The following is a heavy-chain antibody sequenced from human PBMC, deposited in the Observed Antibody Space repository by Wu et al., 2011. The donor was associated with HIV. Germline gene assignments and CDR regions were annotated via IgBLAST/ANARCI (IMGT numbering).Heavy chain of an antibody. J-gene: IGHJ6*03. V-gene: IGHV1-69*11. D-gene: IGHD4/OR15-4a*01. CDR2: IIPFLGTE. Sequence: QVQLVQSGAEVKKPGASVKVSCQASGGTFSNSAITWVRQAPGQGLEWMGRIIPFLGTESHTQKFQGRVTLIADEVTSTAYMELSSLRFDDTAVYYCATGEVQSTLHYYFYSMDVWGKGTTVTVSS. CDR1: GGTFSNSA. CDR3: ATGEVQSTLHYYFYSMDV.